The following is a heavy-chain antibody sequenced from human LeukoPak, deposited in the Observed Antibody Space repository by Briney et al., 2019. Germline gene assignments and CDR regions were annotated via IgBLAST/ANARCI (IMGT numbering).Heavy chain of an antibody. CDR2: IAYDGSYK. CDR3: SRDRRKPDRKWFRELLLDYYYYMDV. D-gene: IGHD3-10*01. V-gene: IGHV3-30*04. Sequence: GGSLRLSCAASGFTSSIYPMHWVRQAPGKGPEWVAVIAYDGSYKYYADSVKGRFTISRDKAKNSLYLQMNSLRAEDTAVYYCSRDRRKPDRKWFRELLLDYYYYMDVWGKGTTVTVSS. J-gene: IGHJ6*03. CDR1: GFTSSIYP.